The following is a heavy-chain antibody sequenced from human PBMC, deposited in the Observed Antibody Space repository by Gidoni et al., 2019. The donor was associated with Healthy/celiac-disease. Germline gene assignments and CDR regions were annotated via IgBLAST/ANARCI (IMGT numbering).Heavy chain of an antibody. V-gene: IGHV3-30*18. CDR3: AKEKGGYSLYYYGMDV. CDR2: IADEDRNK. D-gene: IGHD5-18*01. CDR1: GLTVSSHG. J-gene: IGHJ6*02. Sequence: QVPLVESGGGVVETGGCLSLPCAASGLTVSSHGVHWVRPAPGQGLEWVAVIADEDRNKYEADSVKGRFTTSRDNSKNTLYLQMNSLRAEDTAVYYCAKEKGGYSLYYYGMDVWGQGTTVTVS.